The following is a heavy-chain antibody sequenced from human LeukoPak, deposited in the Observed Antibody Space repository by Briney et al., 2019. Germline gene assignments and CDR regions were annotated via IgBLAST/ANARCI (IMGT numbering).Heavy chain of an antibody. CDR1: GFTLCTSS. D-gene: IGHD3-10*01. CDR3: ARILGDNGYGSGFFDY. CDR2: ISTRDFI. V-gene: IGHV3-21*01. Sequence: GGSLRLSCTASGFTLCTSSMSWVRQAPGKGLKCVSTISTRDFINYADSLKGRFTVSRDHAKDSLYLQMNSLRAEDTAVYYCARILGDNGYGSGFFDYWGQGALVTVSS. J-gene: IGHJ4*02.